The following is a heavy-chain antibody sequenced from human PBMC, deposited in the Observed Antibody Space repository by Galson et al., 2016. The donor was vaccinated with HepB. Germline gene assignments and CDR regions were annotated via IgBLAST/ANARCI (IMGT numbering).Heavy chain of an antibody. CDR3: ARHRGHGDYDAVGY. Sequence: QSGADVKKPGESLKISCKGSGYTFTNYWIAWVRQVPGKGLEWMGIIYPGESESTYRPSFQGQVTISVDKSISTAYLQWSSLKASDTAIYYCARHRGHGDYDAVGYWGQGTLATVSS. D-gene: IGHD4-17*01. CDR1: GYTFTNYW. CDR2: IYPGESES. J-gene: IGHJ4*02. V-gene: IGHV5-51*01.